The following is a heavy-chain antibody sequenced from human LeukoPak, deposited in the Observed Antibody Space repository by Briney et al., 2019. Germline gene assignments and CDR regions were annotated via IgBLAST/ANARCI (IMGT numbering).Heavy chain of an antibody. CDR3: AKDSALCSSTSCYVYDY. Sequence: PGGSLRLSCAASGFTFSSYAMSWVRQAPGKGLEWVSAISGSGGSTYYADSVKGRFTISRDNSKNTLYLQMNSLRAEDTAVYYCAKDSALCSSTSCYVYDYWGQGTLVTVSS. D-gene: IGHD2-2*01. J-gene: IGHJ4*02. V-gene: IGHV3-23*01. CDR2: ISGSGGST. CDR1: GFTFSSYA.